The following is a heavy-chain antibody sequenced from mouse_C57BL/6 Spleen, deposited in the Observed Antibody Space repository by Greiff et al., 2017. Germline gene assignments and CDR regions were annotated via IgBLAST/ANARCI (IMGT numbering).Heavy chain of an antibody. CDR1: GFSLTSYG. V-gene: IGHV2-6*01. Sequence: VQVVESGPGLVAPSQSLSITCTVSGFSLTSYGVDWVRQSPGKGLEWLGVIWGVGSTNYNSALKSRLSISKDNSKSQVFLKMNSLQTDDTAMYYCARHITTVVEDYFDYWGQGTTLTVSS. CDR3: ARHITTVVEDYFDY. D-gene: IGHD1-1*01. CDR2: IWGVGST. J-gene: IGHJ2*01.